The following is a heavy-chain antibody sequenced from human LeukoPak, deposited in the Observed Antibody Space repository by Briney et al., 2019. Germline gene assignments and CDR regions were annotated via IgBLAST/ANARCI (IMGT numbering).Heavy chain of an antibody. V-gene: IGHV3-48*04. J-gene: IGHJ6*02. CDR1: GFTFSSYS. Sequence: PGGSLRLSCAASGFTFSSYSMNWVRQAPGKGLEWVSYISSSSTIYYADSVKGRFTISRDNAKNSLYLQMNSLRAEDTAVYYCASHKLLLAAAGTWSVDYYGMDVWGQGTTVTVSS. CDR2: ISSSSTI. D-gene: IGHD6-13*01. CDR3: ASHKLLLAAAGTWSVDYYGMDV.